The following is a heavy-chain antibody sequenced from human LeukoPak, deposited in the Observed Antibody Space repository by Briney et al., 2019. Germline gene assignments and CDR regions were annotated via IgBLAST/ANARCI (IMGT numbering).Heavy chain of an antibody. Sequence: ASVKVSCKASGYTFTDYYIHWVRQAPGQGPEWMGWINPNSGDTDYAQKFQGRVTMTSDTSISTAYMDLSRLRSDDTAVFYCARDMDTGPDLFDYWGQGTLVTVSS. CDR3: ARDMDTGPDLFDY. J-gene: IGHJ4*02. CDR1: GYTFTDYY. CDR2: INPNSGDT. V-gene: IGHV1-2*02. D-gene: IGHD5-18*01.